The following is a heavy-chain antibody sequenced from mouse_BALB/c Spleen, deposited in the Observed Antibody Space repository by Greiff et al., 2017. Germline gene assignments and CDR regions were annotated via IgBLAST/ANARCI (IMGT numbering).Heavy chain of an antibody. CDR1: GFSLSTSGMG. CDR3: ARRGRRYDGAMDY. Sequence: QVTLKVSGPGILQPSQTLSLTCSFSGFSLSTSGMGVSWIRQPSGKGLEWLAHIYWDDDKRYNPSLKSRLTISKDTSRNQVFLKITSVDTADTATYYCARRGRRYDGAMDYWGQGTSVTVSS. J-gene: IGHJ4*01. CDR2: IYWDDDK. D-gene: IGHD2-14*01. V-gene: IGHV8-12*01.